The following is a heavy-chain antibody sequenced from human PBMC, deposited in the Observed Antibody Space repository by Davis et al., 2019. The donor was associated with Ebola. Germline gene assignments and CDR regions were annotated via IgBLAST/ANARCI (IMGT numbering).Heavy chain of an antibody. CDR1: GFTVSSNY. V-gene: IGHV3-53*01. J-gene: IGHJ4*02. Sequence: PGGSLRLSCAASGFTVSSNYMSWVRQAPGKGLEWVSVIYSGGSTYYADSVKGRFTISRDNSKNTLYLQMNSLRAEDTAVYYCARGSAGNNWNDGGENFDYWGQGTLVTVSS. D-gene: IGHD1-1*01. CDR2: IYSGGST. CDR3: ARGSAGNNWNDGGENFDY.